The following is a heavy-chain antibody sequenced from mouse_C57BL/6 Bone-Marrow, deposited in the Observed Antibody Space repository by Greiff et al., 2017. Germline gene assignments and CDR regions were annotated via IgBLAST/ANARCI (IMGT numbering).Heavy chain of an antibody. CDR1: EYEFPSHD. D-gene: IGHD2-3*01. J-gene: IGHJ2*01. CDR2: INSDGGST. V-gene: IGHV5-2*01. Sequence: EVKLMESGGGLVQPGESLKLSCESNEYEFPSHDMSWVRKTPEKRLELVAAINSDGGSTYYPDTMERRFIISRDNTKKNLYLQMISLRSEDTALYYCARHGYYETGDYWGQGTTLTVSS. CDR3: ARHGYYETGDY.